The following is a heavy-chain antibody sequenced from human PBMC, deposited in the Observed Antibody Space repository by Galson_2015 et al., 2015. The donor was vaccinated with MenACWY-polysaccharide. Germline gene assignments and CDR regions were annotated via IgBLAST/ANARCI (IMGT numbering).Heavy chain of an antibody. Sequence: TLSLTCAVSGDSITGGGYFWSWIRQHPGKGLEWIASISYDGGTYYNPSLKSRVTISVDTPKNQFSLKLNSVTAADTAVYYCARGGRAVSNRNWFDPWGQGTLVTVSS. J-gene: IGHJ5*02. V-gene: IGHV4-31*11. CDR2: ISYDGGT. CDR3: ARGGRAVSNRNWFDP. CDR1: GDSITGGGYF. D-gene: IGHD3-16*01.